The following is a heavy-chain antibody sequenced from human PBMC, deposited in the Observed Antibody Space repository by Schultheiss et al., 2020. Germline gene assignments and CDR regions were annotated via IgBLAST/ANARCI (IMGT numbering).Heavy chain of an antibody. Sequence: GESLKISCAASGFTFSSYWMHWVRQAPGKGLEWVSAISGSGGSTYCADSVKGRFTISRDNSKNTLYLQMNSLRAEDTAVYYCARVSYGDGPQEYWGQGTLVTVAS. V-gene: IGHV3-23*01. J-gene: IGHJ4*02. CDR3: ARVSYGDGPQEY. CDR1: GFTFSSYW. CDR2: ISGSGGST. D-gene: IGHD5-18*01.